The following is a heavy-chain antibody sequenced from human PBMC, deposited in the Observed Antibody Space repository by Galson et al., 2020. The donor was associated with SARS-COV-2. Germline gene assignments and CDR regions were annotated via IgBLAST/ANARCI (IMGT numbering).Heavy chain of an antibody. CDR2: MSSSGSTT. J-gene: IGHJ3*02. CDR1: GFTFSDYE. CDR3: VRESGSAAGRTDAFDI. D-gene: IGHD6-13*01. V-gene: IGHV3-48*03. Sequence: GGSLRLSCATFGFTFSDYEMNWVRQAPGKGLEWISYMSSSGSTTFYADSVKGRFTISRDNAKKSLYLQLNSLRGEDTAVYYCVRESGSAAGRTDAFDIWGQGTMVTVSS.